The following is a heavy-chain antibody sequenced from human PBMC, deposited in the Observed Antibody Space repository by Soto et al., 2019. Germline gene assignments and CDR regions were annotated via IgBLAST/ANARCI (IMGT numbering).Heavy chain of an antibody. D-gene: IGHD3-22*01. CDR1: GFTFSTYV. CDR3: ARECGYAVDAYDI. V-gene: IGHV3-23*01. J-gene: IGHJ3*02. Sequence: GGSLRLSCAASGFTFSTYVMAWVRQAPGKGLEWVSRISDSGATTHYADSVKGRFTISRDNFKNTMHLQMNSLRAEDTALYYCARECGYAVDAYDIWGQGTMVTVSS. CDR2: ISDSGATT.